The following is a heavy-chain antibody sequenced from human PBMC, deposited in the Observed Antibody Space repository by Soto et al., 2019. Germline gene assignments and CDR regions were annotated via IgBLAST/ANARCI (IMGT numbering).Heavy chain of an antibody. Sequence: EAQLVESGGGLVQPGGSLRLSCAASGFPLSRDSMSWVRQAPGQGLEYIAYIDTGSVSTYYADSVEGRFAVFRDNARNSLYLQQNSLRDEDTALYFCTRDRLTGDFREAFDIWGQGTLVTVSS. CDR2: IDTGSVST. CDR3: TRDRLTGDFREAFDI. J-gene: IGHJ3*02. D-gene: IGHD1-20*01. V-gene: IGHV3-48*02. CDR1: GFPLSRDS.